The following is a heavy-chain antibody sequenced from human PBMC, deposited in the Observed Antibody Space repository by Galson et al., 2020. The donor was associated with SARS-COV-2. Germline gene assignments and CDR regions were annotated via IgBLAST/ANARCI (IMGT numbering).Heavy chain of an antibody. CDR1: GFNFKNAW. D-gene: IGHD1-26*01. Sequence: GESLKISCAASGFNFKNAWMSWVRQASGKGLEWIGRIKSKINGGTTDYAAPVKGRFTISRDDSKNTLDLQMNSLKTEDTAVYYCTAIVGGGDTFDTWGQGTTVTVSP. CDR3: TAIVGGGDTFDT. V-gene: IGHV3-15*01. J-gene: IGHJ3*02. CDR2: IKSKINGGTT.